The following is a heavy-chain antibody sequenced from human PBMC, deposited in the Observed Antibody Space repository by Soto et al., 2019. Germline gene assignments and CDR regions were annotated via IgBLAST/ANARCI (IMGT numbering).Heavy chain of an antibody. V-gene: IGHV3-9*01. CDR3: MKGSPYVYGWGSYRGGSDV. CDR2: ISWNSGSI. D-gene: IGHD3-16*01. CDR1: GFTFDDYA. J-gene: IGHJ6*02. Sequence: GGSPRLSCAASGFTFDDYAMHWVRQAPGKGLEWVSGISWNSGSIGYADSVKGRFTISRDNAKNSLYLQMNSLRAEDTALYYCMKGSPYVYGWGSYRGGSDVWGQRTTVTVSS.